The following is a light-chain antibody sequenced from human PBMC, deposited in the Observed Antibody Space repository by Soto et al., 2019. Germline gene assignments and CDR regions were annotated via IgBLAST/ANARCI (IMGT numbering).Light chain of an antibody. CDR2: WAS. CDR3: QQYYGSTWT. V-gene: IGKV4-1*01. Sequence: IVMIQAPDSLAVSLGETATINCKSSQSVLYSSNNKNYLAWYQQKPGQPPKLLIYWASTRQSRVPDRFSGSGSETDFTRTISSLQAEEVAVYYCQQYYGSTWTFGQATKVDIK. J-gene: IGKJ1*01. CDR1: QSVLYSSNNKNY.